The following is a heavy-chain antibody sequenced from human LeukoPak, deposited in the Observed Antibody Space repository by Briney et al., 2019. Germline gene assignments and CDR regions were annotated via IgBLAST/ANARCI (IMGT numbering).Heavy chain of an antibody. Sequence: PGGSLRLSCAASGFTFSSYAMSWVRQAPGKGLEWVSAISGSGGSTYYAGSVKGRFTISRDNSKNTLYLQMNSLRAEDTAVYYCANLGAYGYCSGGSCYRSDYWGQGTLVTVSS. CDR1: GFTFSSYA. D-gene: IGHD2-15*01. CDR2: ISGSGGST. CDR3: ANLGAYGYCSGGSCYRSDY. V-gene: IGHV3-23*01. J-gene: IGHJ4*02.